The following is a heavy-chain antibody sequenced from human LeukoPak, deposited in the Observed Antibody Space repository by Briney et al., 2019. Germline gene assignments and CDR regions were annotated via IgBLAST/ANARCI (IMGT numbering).Heavy chain of an antibody. CDR2: IYSSGST. V-gene: IGHV4-61*02. D-gene: IGHD3-22*01. CDR3: ARGPYSYDSSGAFDI. Sequence: SETLSLTCTVSGGSISSGSYYWSWIRQPAGKGLEWIGRIYSSGSTNYNPSLKSRVTISVDTSKNQFSLKLSSVTAADTAVYFCARGPYSYDSSGAFDIWGQGTMITVSS. J-gene: IGHJ3*02. CDR1: GGSISSGSYY.